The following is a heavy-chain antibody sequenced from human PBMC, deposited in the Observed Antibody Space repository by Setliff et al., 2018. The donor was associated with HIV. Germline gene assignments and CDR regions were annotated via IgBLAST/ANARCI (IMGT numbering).Heavy chain of an antibody. CDR3: ARHSGSSGWYLFDY. CDR2: IYYSGST. CDR1: GYSISSSHW. D-gene: IGHD6-19*01. J-gene: IGHJ4*02. V-gene: IGHV4-28*01. Sequence: SETLSLTCAVSGYSISSSHWWGWIRQPPGKGLEWIGYIYYSGSTNYNPSLKSRVTMSVDTSKNRFSLKLSSVTAADTAVYYCARHSGSSGWYLFDYWGQGTLVTVSS.